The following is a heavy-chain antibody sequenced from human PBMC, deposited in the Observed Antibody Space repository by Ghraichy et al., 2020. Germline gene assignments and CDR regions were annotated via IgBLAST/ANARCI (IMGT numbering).Heavy chain of an antibody. CDR3: AKGGSHFWVCGGDCDTD. V-gene: IGHV3-23*01. CDR1: GFTFCSYD. J-gene: IGHJ4*02. Sequence: GGSLRLSCAASGFTFCSYDMSWVRQAPGKGLEWVSAITKGGDGTYYTDSVKGRFTISRDNSKNTLYLQLNSLRAEDTAVYYCAKGGSHFWVCGGDCDTDWGQGTLVTVSS. D-gene: IGHD2-21*02. CDR2: ITKGGDGT.